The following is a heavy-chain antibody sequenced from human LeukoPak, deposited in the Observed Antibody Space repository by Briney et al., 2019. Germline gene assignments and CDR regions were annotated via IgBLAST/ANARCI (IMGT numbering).Heavy chain of an antibody. J-gene: IGHJ5*02. D-gene: IGHD4-17*01. CDR1: GFTFSSYS. Sequence: PGGSLRLSCAASGFTFSSYSMNWVRQAPGKGLEWVSYISSSSSTIYYADSVKGRFTISRDNAKNSLYLQMNSLRAEDTAVYYCARESGRPYGDYGVGWFDPWGQGTLVTVSS. CDR3: ARESGRPYGDYGVGWFDP. V-gene: IGHV3-48*04. CDR2: ISSSSSTI.